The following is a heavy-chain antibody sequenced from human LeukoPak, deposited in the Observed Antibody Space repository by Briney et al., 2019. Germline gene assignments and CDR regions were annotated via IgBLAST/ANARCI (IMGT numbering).Heavy chain of an antibody. V-gene: IGHV1-69*04. D-gene: IGHD6-13*01. Sequence: ASVKVSCKASGGTFSSYAISWVRQAPGQGLEWMGRIIPILGIANYAQKFQGRVTITADKSTSTAYMELSSLRSEDTAVYYCAVEQQLLDAFDIWGQGTMVTVSS. CDR2: IIPILGIA. CDR3: AVEQQLLDAFDI. CDR1: GGTFSSYA. J-gene: IGHJ3*02.